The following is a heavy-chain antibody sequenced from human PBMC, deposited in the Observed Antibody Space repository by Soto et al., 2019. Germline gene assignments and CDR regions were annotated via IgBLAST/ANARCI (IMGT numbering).Heavy chain of an antibody. Sequence: QVQLQESGPGLLKASETLSLTCTVSGASISSYFWNWIRQSPGKGLEYIGYIYYSGTTYYNPSLRGRVTISVDTSKKQFSLKLNSVTAADTAVYYCGAYDSGGYIWGQGTLVSVSS. D-gene: IGHD3-22*01. CDR1: GASISSYF. J-gene: IGHJ4*02. V-gene: IGHV4-59*08. CDR2: IYYSGTT. CDR3: GAYDSGGYI.